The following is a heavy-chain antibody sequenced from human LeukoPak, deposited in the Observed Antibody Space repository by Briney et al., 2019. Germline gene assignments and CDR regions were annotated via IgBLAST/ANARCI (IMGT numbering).Heavy chain of an antibody. CDR2: ISYDGSNK. CDR1: GFTFSSYA. V-gene: IGHV3-30*04. CDR3: AREMSHSGSYSFDY. Sequence: GGSLRLSCAASGFTFSSYAMHWVRQAPGKGLEWVAVISYDGSNKYYADSVKGRFTISRDNSKNTLYLQMNSLRAEDTAVYYCAREMSHSGSYSFDYWGQGTLVTVSS. D-gene: IGHD1-26*01. J-gene: IGHJ4*02.